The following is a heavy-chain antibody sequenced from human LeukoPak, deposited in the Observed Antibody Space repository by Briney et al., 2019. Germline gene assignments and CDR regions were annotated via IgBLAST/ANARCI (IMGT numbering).Heavy chain of an antibody. Sequence: GGSLRLSCAASGFTFSSYWMSWVRQAPGKGLEWVANIKQDGSEKYYVDSVKGRFTISRDNAKNSLYLQMNSLRAEDTAVYYRARDRAHVLLWFGELGDDSPRFDYWGQGTLVTVSS. CDR2: IKQDGSEK. J-gene: IGHJ4*02. D-gene: IGHD3-10*01. CDR1: GFTFSSYW. V-gene: IGHV3-7*01. CDR3: ARDRAHVLLWFGELGDDSPRFDY.